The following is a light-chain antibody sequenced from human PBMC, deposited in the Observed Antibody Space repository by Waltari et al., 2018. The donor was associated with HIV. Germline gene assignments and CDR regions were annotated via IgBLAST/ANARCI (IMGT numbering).Light chain of an antibody. CDR1: SRDVGGYTS. Sequence: QSALTQPASVSGSPAQSITISCTGPSRDVGGYTSVSWYPQYPGKAPKLMISEVSNRPSGVSNRFSGSKSGNTASLTISGLQAEDEADYYCSSYTSSSTLVFGGGSKLTVL. CDR2: EVS. J-gene: IGLJ2*01. CDR3: SSYTSSSTLV. V-gene: IGLV2-14*01.